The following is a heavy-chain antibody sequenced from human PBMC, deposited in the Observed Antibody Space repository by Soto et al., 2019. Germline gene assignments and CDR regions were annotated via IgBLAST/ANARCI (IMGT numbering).Heavy chain of an antibody. V-gene: IGHV3-23*01. J-gene: IGHJ3*02. CDR2: VSGSGRST. D-gene: IGHD3-16*02. Sequence: EVQLLESGGGLVQPGGSLRLSCAASGFRFSSYAMNWVRQAPGKGLEWVSAVSGSGRSTDYADSVKGRFTISRDNSKKTLYLQMNSLRGEDTAVYYCAKDRGNYDYVWGSYRDAFDIWGQGTTVTVSS. CDR3: AKDRGNYDYVWGSYRDAFDI. CDR1: GFRFSSYA.